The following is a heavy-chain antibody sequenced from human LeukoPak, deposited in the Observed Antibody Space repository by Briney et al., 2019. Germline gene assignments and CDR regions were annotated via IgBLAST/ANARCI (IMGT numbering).Heavy chain of an antibody. CDR3: ARASGWYNYYYGMDV. D-gene: IGHD6-19*01. J-gene: IGHJ6*02. CDR1: GYTFTSYD. CDR2: IIPIFGTA. V-gene: IGHV1-69*13. Sequence: AASVKVSCKASGYTFTSYDINWVRQATGQGLEWMGGIIPIFGTANYAQKFQGRVTITADESTSTAYMELSSLRSEDTAVYYCARASGWYNYYYGMDVWGQGTTVTVSS.